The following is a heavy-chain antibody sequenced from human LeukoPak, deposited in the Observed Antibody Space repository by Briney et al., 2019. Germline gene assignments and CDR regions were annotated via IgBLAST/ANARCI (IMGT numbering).Heavy chain of an antibody. V-gene: IGHV4-61*02. Sequence: SQTLSLTCTVSGGSISSGNYYWPWLRQPAGKGLEWIGRIYTSGSTNYNPSLKSRVTISVDTSKNQFSLKLSSVTVADTDGYYCARGPGFDYWGQGTLVTVSS. CDR1: GGSISSGNYY. J-gene: IGHJ4*02. CDR2: IYTSGST. D-gene: IGHD1-14*01. CDR3: ARGPGFDY.